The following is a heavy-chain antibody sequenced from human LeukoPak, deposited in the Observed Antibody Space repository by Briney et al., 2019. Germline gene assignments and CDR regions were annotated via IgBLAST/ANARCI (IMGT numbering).Heavy chain of an antibody. J-gene: IGHJ4*02. CDR2: LSDSGRTT. CDR3: AKGGSSGGSCYFDY. D-gene: IGHD2-15*01. CDR1: GFTFSNYA. Sequence: GGSLRLSCAASGFTFSNYAMTWVRQAPGKGLEWVSGLSDSGRTTYYTGSVKGRSTISRDNSKNTLYLQMNSLRAEDTAIYYCAKGGSSGGSCYFDYWGQGTLVSVSS. V-gene: IGHV3-23*01.